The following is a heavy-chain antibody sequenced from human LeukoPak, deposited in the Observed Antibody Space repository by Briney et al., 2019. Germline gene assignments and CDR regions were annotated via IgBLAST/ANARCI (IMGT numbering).Heavy chain of an antibody. CDR1: GFAFGSYA. V-gene: IGHV3-23*01. CDR2: ISGSGGST. Sequence: GGSLRLSCAASGFAFGSYAMSWVRQAPGKGLEWVSAISGSGGSTYYADSVKGRFTISRDNSKNTLYLQMNSLRAEDTAVYYCAKRPTTVTTYGWFDPWGQGTLVTVSS. CDR3: AKRPTTVTTYGWFDP. J-gene: IGHJ5*02. D-gene: IGHD4-17*01.